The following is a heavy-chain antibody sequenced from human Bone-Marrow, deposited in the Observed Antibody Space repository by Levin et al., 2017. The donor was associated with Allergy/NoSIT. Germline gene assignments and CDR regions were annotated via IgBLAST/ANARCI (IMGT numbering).Heavy chain of an antibody. CDR3: ARSTRTPMDYYMDV. Sequence: KISCKASGGTFNSYPISWVRQAPGQGLEWMGGIIPIFGTANYALKFQGRVTITADKSTSTAYMELSSLRFEDTAVYFCARSTRTPMDYYMDVWGKGTTVTVSS. D-gene: IGHD3-10*01. V-gene: IGHV1-69*06. CDR1: GGTFNSYP. CDR2: IIPIFGTA. J-gene: IGHJ6*03.